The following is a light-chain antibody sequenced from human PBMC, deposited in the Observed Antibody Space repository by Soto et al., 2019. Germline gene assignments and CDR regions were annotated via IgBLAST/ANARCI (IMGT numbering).Light chain of an antibody. CDR2: GTS. CDR3: QQYYNWPPWT. Sequence: EIVMTQSPATLSVSPWERATLSCRASQSVRSNLAWYQQKPGQAPRLLIYGTSTRATGIPARFSGSGSGTEFTLTISSLQSEDFAVYYCQQYYNWPPWTFGQGTKVDIK. V-gene: IGKV3-15*01. J-gene: IGKJ1*01. CDR1: QSVRSN.